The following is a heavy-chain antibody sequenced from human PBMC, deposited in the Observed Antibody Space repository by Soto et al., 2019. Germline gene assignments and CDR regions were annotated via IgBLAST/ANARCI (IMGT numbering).Heavy chain of an antibody. D-gene: IGHD3-22*01. Sequence: SVKVSCKASGGTFSSYTISWVRQAPGQGLEWMGRIIPILGITNYAQKFQGRVTITRDKSASTAYMELSSLRSEDTAVYYCASVPTPPYYYDSSGPTYGMDVWGQGTTVTVSS. CDR1: GGTFSSYT. CDR2: IIPILGIT. CDR3: ASVPTPPYYYDSSGPTYGMDV. J-gene: IGHJ6*02. V-gene: IGHV1-69*02.